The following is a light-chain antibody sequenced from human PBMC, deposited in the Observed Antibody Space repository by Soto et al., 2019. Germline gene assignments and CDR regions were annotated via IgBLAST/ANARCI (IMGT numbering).Light chain of an antibody. J-gene: IGKJ4*01. CDR3: QQYNTWPLT. V-gene: IGKV3-15*01. CDR1: QGVTTN. Sequence: EIVMTQSPATLSVSPGERATLSCRASQGVTTNLAWYQQKPGQAPRLLIYGASTRATGIPARFSRSGSGTEFTLTISSLQSADFAVYYCQQYNTWPLTFGGGTKVEIK. CDR2: GAS.